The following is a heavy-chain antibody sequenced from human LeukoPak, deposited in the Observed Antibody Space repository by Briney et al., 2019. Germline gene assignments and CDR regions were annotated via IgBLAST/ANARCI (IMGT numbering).Heavy chain of an antibody. Sequence: SETLSLTCTVSGGSISSGDYYWSWIRQPPGKGLEWIGYIYYSGSTYYNPSLKSRVTISVDTSKNQFSLKLSSVTAADTAVYYCASGAAAPGAFDIWGQGTVVTVSS. CDR1: GGSISSGDYY. V-gene: IGHV4-30-4*08. CDR3: ASGAAAPGAFDI. J-gene: IGHJ3*02. CDR2: IYYSGST. D-gene: IGHD6-13*01.